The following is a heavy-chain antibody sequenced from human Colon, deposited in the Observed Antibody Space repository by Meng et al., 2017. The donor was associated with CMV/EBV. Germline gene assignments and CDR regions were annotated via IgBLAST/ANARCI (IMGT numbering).Heavy chain of an antibody. J-gene: IGHJ3*02. CDR3: ARRYDYGGESDAFDI. D-gene: IGHD4-23*01. V-gene: IGHV5-51*01. CDR1: GYTFANYE. Sequence: KVSCKGSGYTFANYEIAWVRQMPGKGLEWMGIIDPDDSDAKYSPTFQGQVTISADRSISTAYLQLTSLKASDTAIFYCARRYDYGGESDAFDIWGQGTQVTVSS. CDR2: IDPDDSDA.